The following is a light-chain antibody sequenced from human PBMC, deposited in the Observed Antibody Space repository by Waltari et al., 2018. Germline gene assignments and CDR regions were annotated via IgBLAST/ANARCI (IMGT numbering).Light chain of an antibody. CDR1: QTISSY. Sequence: DIQMTQSPSSLSASVGDRVTITCRASQTISSYLNWYQQKPGKAPHLLIYTASSLQSGVPSRFSGSGSGTDFTLTISSLQPADFATYYWQQSSSTPPWTFGQGTKVEIK. CDR2: TAS. J-gene: IGKJ1*01. CDR3: QQSSSTPPWT. V-gene: IGKV1-39*01.